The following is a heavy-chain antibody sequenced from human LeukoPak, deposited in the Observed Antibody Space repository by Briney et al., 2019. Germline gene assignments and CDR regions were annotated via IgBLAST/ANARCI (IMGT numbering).Heavy chain of an antibody. CDR2: IYYSGST. CDR3: ARHGGDIVVVPTTMTFDY. V-gene: IGHV4-61*01. D-gene: IGHD2-2*01. Sequence: PSETLSLTCTVSGGSVSSGSYYWSWIRQPPGKGLEWIGYIYYSGSTNYNPSLKSRVTISVDTSKNQFSLKLSSVTAADTAVYYCARHGGDIVVVPTTMTFDYWGQGTLVTVSS. J-gene: IGHJ4*02. CDR1: GGSVSSGSYY.